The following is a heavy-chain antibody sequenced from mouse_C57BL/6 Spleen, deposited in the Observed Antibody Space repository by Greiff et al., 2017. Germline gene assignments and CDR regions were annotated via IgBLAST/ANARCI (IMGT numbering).Heavy chain of an antibody. CDR1: GFTFSNYW. D-gene: IGHD2-4*01. Sequence: EVMLVESGGGLVQPGGSMKLSCVASGFTFSNYWMNWVRQSPEKGLEWVAQIRLKSDNYATHYAESVKGRFTISRDDSKSSVYLQMNNLRAEDTGIYYCTGGYDYDGDYYAMDYWGQGTSVTVSS. CDR2: IRLKSDNYAT. CDR3: TGGYDYDGDYYAMDY. V-gene: IGHV6-3*01. J-gene: IGHJ4*01.